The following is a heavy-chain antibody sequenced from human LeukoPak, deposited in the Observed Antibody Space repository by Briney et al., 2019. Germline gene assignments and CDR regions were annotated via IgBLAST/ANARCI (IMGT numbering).Heavy chain of an antibody. Sequence: GGPLRLSCAASGFTFSNYWMHWVRQAPGKGLVWVSRINTDGSSTSYVDSVKGRFTISRDNAKNSLFLQMNSLRAEDTAVYYCARNPGIAAGRGNFYYMDVWGKGTTVTVSS. CDR2: INTDGSST. V-gene: IGHV3-74*01. CDR3: ARNPGIAAGRGNFYYMDV. J-gene: IGHJ6*03. D-gene: IGHD6-6*01. CDR1: GFTFSNYW.